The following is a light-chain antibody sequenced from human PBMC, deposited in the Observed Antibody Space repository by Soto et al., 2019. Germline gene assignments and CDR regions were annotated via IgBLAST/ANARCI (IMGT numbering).Light chain of an antibody. CDR3: QQRSNWPYT. CDR1: QSVSSY. V-gene: IGKV3-11*01. CDR2: DAS. Sequence: EIVLTQSPATLSLSPGERATLSCRASQSVSSYLAWYQQKPGQAPRLLIYDASNRATGSPARFSGSGSGTDFTLTISSLEPEDFAVYYCQQRSNWPYTFGQGTKVEIK. J-gene: IGKJ2*01.